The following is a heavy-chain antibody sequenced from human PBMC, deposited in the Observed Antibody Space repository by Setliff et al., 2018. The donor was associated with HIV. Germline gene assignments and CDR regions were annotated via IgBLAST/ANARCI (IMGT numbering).Heavy chain of an antibody. CDR3: ARAYFGSGIYY. J-gene: IGHJ4*02. CDR2: IYSSGST. Sequence: NPSETLSLTCTVSGGSISSYYWSWIRQPPGKGLEWLGHIYSSGSTNYNPSLKSRVTISVDTSKNQSSLKLYSVTAADTAVYYCARAYFGSGIYYWGQGTLVTVSS. D-gene: IGHD3-10*01. CDR1: GGSISSYY. V-gene: IGHV4-4*09.